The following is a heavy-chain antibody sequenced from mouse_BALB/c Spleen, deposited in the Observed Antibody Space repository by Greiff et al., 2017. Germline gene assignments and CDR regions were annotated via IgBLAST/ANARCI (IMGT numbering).Heavy chain of an antibody. Sequence: VQLQQSGPELVKPGASVKMSCKASGYTFTSYVMHWVKQKPGQGLEWIGYINPYNDGTKYNEKFKGKATLTSDKSSSTAYMELSSLTSEDSAVYYCARGFDYYGSSFYAMDYWGQGTSVTVSS. CDR2: INPYNDGT. CDR3: ARGFDYYGSSFYAMDY. V-gene: IGHV1-14*01. CDR1: GYTFTSYV. D-gene: IGHD1-1*01. J-gene: IGHJ4*01.